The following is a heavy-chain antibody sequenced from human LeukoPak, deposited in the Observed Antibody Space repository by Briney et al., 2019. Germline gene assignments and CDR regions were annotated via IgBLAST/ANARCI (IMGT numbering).Heavy chain of an antibody. J-gene: IGHJ6*03. CDR2: IHHTGNT. D-gene: IGHD6-25*01. CDR3: ARDANGSDLHYYHMDV. CDR1: GGSITSANW. Sequence: SETLSLTCAVSGGSITSANWWSWVRQSPGKGLEWIGEIHHTGNTNYNPSRNSRVSISLDTSKNQFSLRLTSVTAADTAVYFCARDANGSDLHYYHMDVWGKGTTVTVSS. V-gene: IGHV4-4*02.